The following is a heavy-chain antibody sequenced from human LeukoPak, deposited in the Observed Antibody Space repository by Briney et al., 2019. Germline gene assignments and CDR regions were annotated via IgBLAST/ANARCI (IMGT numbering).Heavy chain of an antibody. CDR3: AKDSYCSSTSCYDYYYYYGMDV. CDR2: ISGSGGST. J-gene: IGHJ6*04. Sequence: GGSLRLSCAASGFTFSSYAMSWVRQAPGKGLEWGSAISGSGGSTYYADSVKGRFTISRDNSKNTMYLQMNSLRAEDTAVYYCAKDSYCSSTSCYDYYYYYGMDVWGKGTTVTVSS. V-gene: IGHV3-23*01. D-gene: IGHD2-2*01. CDR1: GFTFSSYA.